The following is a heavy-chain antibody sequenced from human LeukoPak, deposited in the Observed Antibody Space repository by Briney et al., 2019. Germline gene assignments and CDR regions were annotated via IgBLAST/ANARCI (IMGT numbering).Heavy chain of an antibody. CDR3: ARDGSASGIAAY. Sequence: TGGSLRLSCAASGFTFSSYAMHWVRPAPGKGLEWVAVISYDGSNKYYADSVKGRFTISRDNSKNTLYLQMNSLRAEDTAVYYCARDGSASGIAAYWGQGTLVTVSS. D-gene: IGHD6-25*01. V-gene: IGHV3-30*04. CDR2: ISYDGSNK. CDR1: GFTFSSYA. J-gene: IGHJ4*02.